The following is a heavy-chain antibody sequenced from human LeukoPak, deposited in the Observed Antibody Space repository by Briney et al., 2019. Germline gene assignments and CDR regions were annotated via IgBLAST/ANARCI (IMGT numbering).Heavy chain of an antibody. D-gene: IGHD4-17*01. CDR1: GYTFTSYG. CDR3: ARDSFNYGDLLFDY. Sequence: ASVKVSRKSSGYTFTSYGISWVRHAPGQGLEWMGWISAYNGNTNYAQKLQGRVTMTTDTSTSTAYMELRSLRSDDTAVYYRARDSFNYGDLLFDYWGQGTLVTVSS. J-gene: IGHJ4*02. V-gene: IGHV1-18*01. CDR2: ISAYNGNT.